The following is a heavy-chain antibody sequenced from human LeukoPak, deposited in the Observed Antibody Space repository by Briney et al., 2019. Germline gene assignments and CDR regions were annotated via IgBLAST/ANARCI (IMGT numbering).Heavy chain of an antibody. Sequence: PGGSLRLSCAASGFTFSSYSMNWIRQPAGKGLEWIGRIYTSGSTNYNPSLKSRVTMSVDTSKNQFSLKLSSVTAADTAVYYCARVPYYGPGSYYPDDYWGQGTLVTVSS. CDR3: ARVPYYGPGSYYPDDY. J-gene: IGHJ4*02. CDR2: IYTSGST. V-gene: IGHV4-4*07. CDR1: GFTFSSYS. D-gene: IGHD3-10*01.